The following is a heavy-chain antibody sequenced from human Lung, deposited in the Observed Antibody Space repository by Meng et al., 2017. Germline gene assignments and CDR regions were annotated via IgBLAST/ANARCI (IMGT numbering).Heavy chain of an antibody. J-gene: IGHJ2*01. CDR2: IDPRSGGT. CDR3: ATYRQIPYWYFDL. D-gene: IGHD2-2*02. CDR1: GYSFSAYW. V-gene: IGHV1-2*06. Sequence: QVQVVQSGAEVKNPGASVKVSCKPSGYSFSAYWLHWVRQAPGQGLEWMGRIDPRSGGTQYAQNFQDRVTMTRDTSISTTYMELSRLTSDDTAMYYCATYRQIPYWYFDLWGRGTLVTVSS.